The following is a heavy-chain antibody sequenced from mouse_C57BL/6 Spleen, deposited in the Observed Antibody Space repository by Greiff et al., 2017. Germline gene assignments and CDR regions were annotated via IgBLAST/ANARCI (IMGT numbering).Heavy chain of an antibody. CDR3: TTRGNYGDYLDY. CDR1: GFNIKDDY. CDR2: IDPENGDT. Sequence: VQLQQSGAELVRPGASVKLSCTASGFNIKDDYMHWVKQRPEQGLEWIGWIDPENGDTEYASKFQGKATITADTSSNTAYLQLSSLTSEDTAVYYCTTRGNYGDYLDYWGQGTTLTVSS. V-gene: IGHV14-4*01. D-gene: IGHD2-1*01. J-gene: IGHJ2*01.